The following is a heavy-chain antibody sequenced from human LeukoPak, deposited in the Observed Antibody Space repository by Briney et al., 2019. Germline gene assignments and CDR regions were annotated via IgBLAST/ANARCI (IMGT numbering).Heavy chain of an antibody. J-gene: IGHJ4*02. Sequence: PSETLSLTCTVSGGSISSSSYYWGWIRQPPGKGLEWIGSIYYSGSTYYNPSLKSRVTISVDTSKNQFSLKLSSVTAADTAVYYCARDPPGGDYGDCFDYWGQGTLVTVSS. CDR2: IYYSGST. D-gene: IGHD4-17*01. CDR1: GGSISSSSYY. V-gene: IGHV4-39*07. CDR3: ARDPPGGDYGDCFDY.